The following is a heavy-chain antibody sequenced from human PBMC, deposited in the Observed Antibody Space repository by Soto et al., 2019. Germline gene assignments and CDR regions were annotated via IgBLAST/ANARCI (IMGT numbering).Heavy chain of an antibody. J-gene: IGHJ4*02. V-gene: IGHV5-51*01. D-gene: IGHD6-25*01. Sequence: GESLKISCKGSGYSFTSYWIGWVRQMPGKGLECVGFIYPGDSDTTYSPSFQGHVTISADKYSSTAYLQWSSLKASDTAMYYCARVDSSGCSEYWGQGTLVTVS. CDR1: GYSFTSYW. CDR2: IYPGDSDT. CDR3: ARVDSSGCSEY.